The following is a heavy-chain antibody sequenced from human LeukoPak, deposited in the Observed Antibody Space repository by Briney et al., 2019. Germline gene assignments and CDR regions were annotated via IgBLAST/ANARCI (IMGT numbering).Heavy chain of an antibody. D-gene: IGHD6-19*01. CDR2: ISAYNGNT. CDR3: ASHSSGWTSDY. V-gene: IGHV1-18*01. CDR1: GYTFTSYG. Sequence: ASVKVSCKASGYTFTSYGISWVRQAPGQGLEWMGWISAYNGNTNYAQKLQGRVTLTTDTSTSTAYMELRSLRSDDTAVYYCASHSSGWTSDYWGQGTLVTVSS. J-gene: IGHJ4*02.